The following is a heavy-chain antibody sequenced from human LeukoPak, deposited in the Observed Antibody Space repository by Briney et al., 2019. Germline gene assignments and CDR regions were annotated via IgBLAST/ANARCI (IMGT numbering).Heavy chain of an antibody. CDR1: GYSFTTYW. CDR3: ARRTQLRSELDY. CDR2: IYPGDSDT. Sequence: GESLKISCKGSGYSFTTYWIGWVRQMPAKGLEWMGIIYPGDSDTRYSPSFQGQVTISADKSTNTAYLQWSSLKASDTAIYYCARRTQLRSELDYWGQGTLVTVSS. J-gene: IGHJ4*02. D-gene: IGHD1-7*01. V-gene: IGHV5-51*01.